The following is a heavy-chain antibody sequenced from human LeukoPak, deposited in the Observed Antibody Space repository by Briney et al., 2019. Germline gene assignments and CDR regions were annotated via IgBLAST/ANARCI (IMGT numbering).Heavy chain of an antibody. V-gene: IGHV3-21*04. CDR3: ARDGDYGSGPHWYFDL. CDR2: IGSNSGFI. D-gene: IGHD3-10*01. Sequence: GGSLRLSCEASGFTFRYYSMTWVRQAPGKGLEWVSSIGSNSGFIYYTDSIKGRFSISRDNSKNTLYLQMNSLRAEDTAVYYCARDGDYGSGPHWYFDLWGRGTLVTVSS. CDR1: GFTFRYYS. J-gene: IGHJ2*01.